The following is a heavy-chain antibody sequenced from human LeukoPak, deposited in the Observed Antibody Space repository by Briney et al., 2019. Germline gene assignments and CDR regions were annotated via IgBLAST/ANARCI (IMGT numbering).Heavy chain of an antibody. CDR2: IRSKAYGGTT. J-gene: IGHJ4*02. V-gene: IGHV3-49*03. CDR3: TRAGSSGWMEYGDFDY. Sequence: GGSLRLSCTASGFTFGDYAMSWFRQAPGKGLEWVGFIRSKAYGGTTEYAASVKGRFTISRDDSKSIAYLQMNSLKTEDTAVYYCTRAGSSGWMEYGDFDYWGQGTLVTVSS. CDR1: GFTFGDYA. D-gene: IGHD6-19*01.